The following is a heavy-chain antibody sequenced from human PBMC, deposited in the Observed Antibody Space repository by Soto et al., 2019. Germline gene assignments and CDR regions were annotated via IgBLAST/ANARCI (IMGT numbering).Heavy chain of an antibody. CDR2: IYSGGNT. CDR3: ARDRDFYCSSTTCYARAYAMDV. J-gene: IGHJ6*02. Sequence: EVQLVESGGGLVQPGGSLRLSCAASGFTVSSNYMTWVRQAPGKGLEWVSVIYSGGNTYYADSVKGRFTISRDNSKNTVYLQMNSLRAEDTAVYYCARDRDFYCSSTTCYARAYAMDVRGQGTTVTVSS. CDR1: GFTVSSNY. V-gene: IGHV3-66*01. D-gene: IGHD2-2*01.